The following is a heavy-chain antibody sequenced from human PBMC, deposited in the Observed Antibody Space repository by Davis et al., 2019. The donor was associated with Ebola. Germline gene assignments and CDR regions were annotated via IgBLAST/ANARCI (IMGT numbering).Heavy chain of an antibody. CDR3: AREAYSSGWNAFDI. Sequence: ASVKVSCKASGYTFTSYGISWVRQAPGQGLEWMGWISAYNGNTNYAQKLQGRVTMTTDTSTSTAYMELRSLRSDDTAVYYCAREAYSSGWNAFDIWGQGTMVTVSS. CDR2: ISAYNGNT. D-gene: IGHD6-19*01. J-gene: IGHJ3*02. V-gene: IGHV1-18*01. CDR1: GYTFTSYG.